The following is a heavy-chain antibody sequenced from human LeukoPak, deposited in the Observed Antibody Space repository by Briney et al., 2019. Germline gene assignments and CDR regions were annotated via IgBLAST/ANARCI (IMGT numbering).Heavy chain of an antibody. CDR1: GSTFSSYA. CDR3: ARGPRCSGGSCYADN. D-gene: IGHD2-15*01. V-gene: IGHV3-30*04. Sequence: PGGSLRLSCAASGSTFSSYAMHWVRQAPGKGLEWVSVISYDGSNKYYADSVKGRFTISRDNSKNTLYLQMNSLRAEDTAVYYCARGPRCSGGSCYADNWGQGTLVTVSS. CDR2: ISYDGSNK. J-gene: IGHJ4*02.